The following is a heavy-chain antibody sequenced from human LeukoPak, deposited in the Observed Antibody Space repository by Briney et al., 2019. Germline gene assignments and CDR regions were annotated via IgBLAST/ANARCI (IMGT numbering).Heavy chain of an antibody. Sequence: PSETLSLTCIVSGYSIGSDFYWGWIRQPPGKGLEWIASIYRSGNTYSNSSLKSRVRMSIDTSKNHFSLRLTSETAADTAVYYCARHSVASPSDAWGPGTLVTVSS. CDR2: IYRSGNT. J-gene: IGHJ5*02. V-gene: IGHV4-38-2*02. D-gene: IGHD2-21*01. CDR3: ARHSVASPSDA. CDR1: GYSIGSDFY.